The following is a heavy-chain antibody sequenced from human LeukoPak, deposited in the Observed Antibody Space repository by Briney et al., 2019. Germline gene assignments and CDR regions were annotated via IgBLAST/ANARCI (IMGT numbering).Heavy chain of an antibody. CDR1: GFTFSSYS. CDR2: ISSSSSYI. J-gene: IGHJ4*01. Sequence: GGSLRLSCAASGFTFSSYSMNWVRQAPGKGLEWVSSISSSSSYIYYTDSVKGRFTISRDNAKNSLYLQMNSLRPDDTALYYCSTDPRLLIYWGHGTLVTVSS. D-gene: IGHD2-8*01. CDR3: STDPRLLIY. V-gene: IGHV3-21*04.